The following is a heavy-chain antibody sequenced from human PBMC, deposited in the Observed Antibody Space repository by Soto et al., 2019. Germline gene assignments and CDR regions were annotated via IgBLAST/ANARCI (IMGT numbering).Heavy chain of an antibody. Sequence: GGSLRLSGAASGFTFSSYGMHWVRQAPGKGLEWVAVIWYDGSNKYYADSVKGRFTISRDNSKNTLYLQMNSLRAEDTAVYYCARDIPYCSSTSCSTYNWFDPWGQGTLVTVSS. CDR3: ARDIPYCSSTSCSTYNWFDP. V-gene: IGHV3-33*01. CDR2: IWYDGSNK. J-gene: IGHJ5*02. CDR1: GFTFSSYG. D-gene: IGHD2-2*01.